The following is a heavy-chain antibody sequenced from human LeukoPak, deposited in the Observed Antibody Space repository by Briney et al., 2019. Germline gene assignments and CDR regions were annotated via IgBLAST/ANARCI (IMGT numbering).Heavy chain of an antibody. CDR2: IKQDGSEK. CDR3: ARDLLGSMTTENYYYYGMDV. D-gene: IGHD4-17*01. CDR1: GFTFSSYW. Sequence: GGSLRLSCAPSGFTFSSYWMSCVPPAPGEGLECVANIKQDGSEKYYVDSVKVRFTISRDNAKNSLYVQMNSLRDEDTAVYYCARDLLGSMTTENYYYYGMDVWGQGPTVTVSS. J-gene: IGHJ6*02. V-gene: IGHV3-7*01.